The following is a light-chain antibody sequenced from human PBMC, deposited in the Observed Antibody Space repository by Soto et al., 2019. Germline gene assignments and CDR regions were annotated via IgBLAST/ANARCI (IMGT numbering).Light chain of an antibody. CDR2: WAS. CDR3: QQCFTTPQT. Sequence: DIVMTQSPGSLAVSLGETATINCKSIHSVFKRSNSKNLLAWLQQKPGQPPKVLIYWASSRESGVPDRFRGSGSGTDFTLTISNLQADDVAVYYCQQCFTTPQTFGQGTKVDI. J-gene: IGKJ2*01. CDR1: HSVFKRSNSKNL. V-gene: IGKV4-1*01.